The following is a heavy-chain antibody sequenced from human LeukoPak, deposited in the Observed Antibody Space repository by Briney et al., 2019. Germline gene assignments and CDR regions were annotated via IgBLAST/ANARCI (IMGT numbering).Heavy chain of an antibody. J-gene: IGHJ4*02. CDR1: GFTFSSYS. Sequence: GSLRLSCAASGFTFSSYSMNWVRQAPGKGLEWIGYIYYSGSTNYNPSLKSRVTISVDTSKNQFSLKLSSVTAADTAVYYCARARYSSSWYGELVYYFDYWGQGTLVTVSS. D-gene: IGHD6-13*01. CDR3: ARARYSSSWYGELVYYFDY. CDR2: IYYSGST. V-gene: IGHV4-59*01.